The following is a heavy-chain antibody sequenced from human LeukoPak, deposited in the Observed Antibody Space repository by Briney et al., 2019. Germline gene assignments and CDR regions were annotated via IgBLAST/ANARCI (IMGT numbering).Heavy chain of an antibody. CDR2: INANGGGT. CDR3: ARDRLPHYKAWNDW. J-gene: IGHJ4*02. D-gene: IGHD3-10*01. Sequence: SVTVSCKASGYTFTDDYMYWVRQAPSQGLEWVGWINANGGGTNYAQKFQSRVTMTRDTSISMVYMELSSVSSDDTAVYYCARDRLPHYKAWNDWGGQGILVTVSS. V-gene: IGHV1-2*02. CDR1: GYTFTDDY.